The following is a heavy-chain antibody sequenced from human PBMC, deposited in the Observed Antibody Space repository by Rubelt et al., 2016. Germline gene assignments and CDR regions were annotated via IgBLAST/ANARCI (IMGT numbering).Heavy chain of an antibody. Sequence: QVQLQESGPGLVKPSETLSLTCTVSVGYMSSYWWSWIRQPPGKGLEWIGYIYYTGFTNFKPSLKSRVTISLDTSKNQFSLKLSSVTAADTAVYYWARNLDQLALYFDYWGQGTLVSVSS. CDR2: IYYTGFT. J-gene: IGHJ4*02. V-gene: IGHV4-59*01. CDR3: ARNLDQLALYFDY. D-gene: IGHD2-2*01. CDR1: VGYMSSYW.